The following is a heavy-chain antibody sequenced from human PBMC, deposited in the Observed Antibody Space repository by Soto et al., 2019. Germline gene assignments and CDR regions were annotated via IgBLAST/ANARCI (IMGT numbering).Heavy chain of an antibody. D-gene: IGHD6-19*01. CDR1: GFNFGAYA. V-gene: IGHV3-23*01. Sequence: WGSLLLSCESSGFNFGAYAMSWVRQAPGKGLEWVSGISGSSSGTYYTDSVKGRFTISRDNSKNTVYLQMNSLRGEDTAVYYCAKDRSENFWVYYYAMDVWGQGTAVTVSS. CDR2: ISGSSSGT. J-gene: IGHJ6*01. CDR3: AKDRSENFWVYYYAMDV.